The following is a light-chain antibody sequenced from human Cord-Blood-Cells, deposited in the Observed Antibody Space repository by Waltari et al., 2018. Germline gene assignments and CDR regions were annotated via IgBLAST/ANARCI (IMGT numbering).Light chain of an antibody. Sequence: DIQMTQSPSPLSASVGDSVTITCRASQSISSYLNWYQQKPGKAPKLLIYAASSLQSGVPSRFSGSGSGTDFTLTISSLQSEDFATYYCQQSYSTLYSFGQGTKLEIK. J-gene: IGKJ2*03. CDR1: QSISSY. CDR2: AAS. CDR3: QQSYSTLYS. V-gene: IGKV1-39*01.